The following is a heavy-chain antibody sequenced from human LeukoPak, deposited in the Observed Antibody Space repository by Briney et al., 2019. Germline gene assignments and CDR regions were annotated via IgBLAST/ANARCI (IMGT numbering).Heavy chain of an antibody. Sequence: GGSLRLSWAASGFTFCSYSMNWVRQAPGKGLEWVSYISSSSSTIYYADSVKGRFTISRDNAKNSLYLQMNSLRAEDTAVYYCARAKGELCAWGQGTLVTVSS. CDR2: ISSSSSTI. V-gene: IGHV3-48*04. D-gene: IGHD3-16*01. J-gene: IGHJ5*02. CDR1: GFTFCSYS. CDR3: ARAKGELCA.